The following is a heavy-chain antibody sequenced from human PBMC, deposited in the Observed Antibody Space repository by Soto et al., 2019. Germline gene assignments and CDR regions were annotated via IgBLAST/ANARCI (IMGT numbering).Heavy chain of an antibody. J-gene: IGHJ4*02. V-gene: IGHV3-30-3*01. CDR3: ARDRVTMVRGVIITRKGFDY. CDR1: GFTFSSYA. CDR2: ISYDGSNK. D-gene: IGHD3-10*01. Sequence: QVQLVESGGGVVQPGRSLRLSFAASGFTFSSYAMHWVRQAPGKGLEGVAVISYDGSNKYYADSVKGRFTISRDNSKNTLYLQMNSLRAEDTAVYYCARDRVTMVRGVIITRKGFDYWGQGTLVTVSS.